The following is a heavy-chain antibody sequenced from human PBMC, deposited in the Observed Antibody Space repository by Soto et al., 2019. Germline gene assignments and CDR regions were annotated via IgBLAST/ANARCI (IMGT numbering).Heavy chain of an antibody. CDR3: ARSRIAVAGMNYFDY. CDR1: GFTFSSYA. Sequence: QVQLVESGGGVVQPGRSLRLSCAASGFTFSSYAMHWVRQAPGKGLEWVAVISYDGSNKYYADSVKGRFTISRYNSKNTLYLQMNSLRAEDTAVYYCARSRIAVAGMNYFDYWGQGTLVTVSS. V-gene: IGHV3-30-3*01. CDR2: ISYDGSNK. J-gene: IGHJ4*02. D-gene: IGHD6-19*01.